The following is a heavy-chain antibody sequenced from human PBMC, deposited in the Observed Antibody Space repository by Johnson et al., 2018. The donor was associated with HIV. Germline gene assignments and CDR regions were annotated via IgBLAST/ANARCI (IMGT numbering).Heavy chain of an antibody. Sequence: VESGGGVVQPGRAPRLSCAASGFTFRSYGMHWVRQAPGQGLEWVANIKQDGSEKYYVDSVKGRFTISRDNAKTSLYLQMNSRRAEDTAVYYCARGVDAFDIWGQGTMVTVSS. CDR3: ARGVDAFDI. V-gene: IGHV3-7*03. CDR1: GFTFRSYG. CDR2: IKQDGSEK. J-gene: IGHJ3*02.